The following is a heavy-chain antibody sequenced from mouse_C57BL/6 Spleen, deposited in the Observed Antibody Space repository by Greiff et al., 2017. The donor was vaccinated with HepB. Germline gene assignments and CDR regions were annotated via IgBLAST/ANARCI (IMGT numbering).Heavy chain of an antibody. CDR1: GFSLTSYG. J-gene: IGHJ4*01. D-gene: IGHD2-4*01. V-gene: IGHV2-2*01. Sequence: QVHVKQSGPGLVQPSQSLSITCTVSGFSLTSYGVHWVRQSPGKGLEWLGVIWSGGSTDYNAAFISRLSISKDNSKSQVFFKMNSLQADDTAIYYCARTYYDYDGRPDAMDYWGQGTSVTGSS. CDR3: ARTYYDYDGRPDAMDY. CDR2: IWSGGST.